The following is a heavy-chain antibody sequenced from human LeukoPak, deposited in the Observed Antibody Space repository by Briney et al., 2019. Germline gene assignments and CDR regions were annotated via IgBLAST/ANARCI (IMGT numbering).Heavy chain of an antibody. CDR1: GFTFSTYA. J-gene: IGHJ5*02. Sequence: GGSLRLSCAASGFTFSTYAMHWIRQAPGKGLERVAVISYDGGNKYYADSVKGRFTISRDNSKNTLYLQMNSLRAEDTAVYYCAKAVSPWFGELSGWFDPWGQGTLVTVSS. CDR2: ISYDGGNK. V-gene: IGHV3-30-3*01. D-gene: IGHD3-10*01. CDR3: AKAVSPWFGELSGWFDP.